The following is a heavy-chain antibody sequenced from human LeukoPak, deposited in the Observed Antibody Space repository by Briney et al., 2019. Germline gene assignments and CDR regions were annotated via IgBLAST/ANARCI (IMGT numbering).Heavy chain of an antibody. J-gene: IGHJ6*02. CDR2: IDHTGNT. V-gene: IGHV4-34*01. CDR1: GGSFSGYY. D-gene: IGHD3-22*01. Sequence: SETLSLTCAVYGGSFSGYYWNLIRQPPGKGLEWIGEIDHTGNTTYNPSLTRRVTMSVDTSTNQFSLRLISVTAADTAVYYCARGRGYYDSSGYTFHFYFGLDVWGQGTTVTVSS. CDR3: ARGRGYYDSSGYTFHFYFGLDV.